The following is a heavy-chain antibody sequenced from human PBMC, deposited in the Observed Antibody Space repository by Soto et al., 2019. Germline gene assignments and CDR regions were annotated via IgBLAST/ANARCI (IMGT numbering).Heavy chain of an antibody. CDR2: IIPIFGTA. D-gene: IGHD3-3*01. CDR1: GGTFSSYA. J-gene: IGHJ4*02. V-gene: IGHV1-69*06. CDR3: AIVLRFLEWLLSPFDY. Sequence: SVKVSCKASGGTFSSYAISWVRQAPGQGLEWMGGIIPIFGTANYAQKFQGRVTITADKSTSTAYMELSSLRSEDTAVYYCAIVLRFLEWLLSPFDYWGQGALVTVSS.